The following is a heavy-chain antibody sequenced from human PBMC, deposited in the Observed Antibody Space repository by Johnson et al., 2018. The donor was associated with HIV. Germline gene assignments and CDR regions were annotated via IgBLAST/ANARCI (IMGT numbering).Heavy chain of an antibody. CDR3: ARAIGNWDAFDI. CDR1: GFTFSSYA. J-gene: IGHJ3*02. Sequence: QVQLVESGGGVVQPGRSLRLSCAASGFTFSSYAMHWVRQAPGKGLEWVAVISDDGSNKYYADSVKGRFTISRDNSKNTLYLQMNSLRAEDTAVYYCARAIGNWDAFDIWGQGTMVTVSS. D-gene: IGHD7-27*01. V-gene: IGHV3-30-3*01. CDR2: ISDDGSNK.